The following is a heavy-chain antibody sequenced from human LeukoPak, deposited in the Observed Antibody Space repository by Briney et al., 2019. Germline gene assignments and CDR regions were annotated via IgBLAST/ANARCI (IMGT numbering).Heavy chain of an antibody. CDR1: GGSISSGDY. D-gene: IGHD3-10*01. J-gene: IGHJ2*01. V-gene: IGHV4-4*02. CDR3: ARISYYGSGSWYFDL. Sequence: SETLSLTCAVSGGSISSGDYWSWVRQPPGKGLEWIGEIYHSGDTNYNPSLASRVTISVDTSKNQFSLRLSSVTAADTAVYYCARISYYGSGSWYFDLWGRGTLVTVSS. CDR2: IYHSGDT.